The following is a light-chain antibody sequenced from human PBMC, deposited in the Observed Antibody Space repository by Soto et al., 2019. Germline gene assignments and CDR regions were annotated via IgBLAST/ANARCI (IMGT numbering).Light chain of an antibody. V-gene: IGKV3-20*01. CDR3: QQYGSSPTT. CDR2: DAS. CDR1: QSVSSY. Sequence: TQSPSTLSLSPGERATLSCRASQSVSSYLAWYQQKPGQAPRLLIYDASNRATGIPARFSGSGSGTDFTLTISRLEPEDFAVYYCQQYGSSPTTFGQGTKVDI. J-gene: IGKJ1*01.